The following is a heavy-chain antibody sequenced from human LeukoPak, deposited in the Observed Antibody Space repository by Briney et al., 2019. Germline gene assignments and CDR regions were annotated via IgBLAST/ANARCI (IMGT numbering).Heavy chain of an antibody. Sequence: GGSLRLSCAASGFTFTSYSMNWVRQAPGKGLEWVSSISSSSSYIHYADSVKGRFTISRDNAKNSLYLQMNSLRAEDTAVYYCAREWTSTVVFDYWDHGTLVTVSS. J-gene: IGHJ4*01. CDR1: GFTFTSYS. CDR2: ISSSSSYI. D-gene: IGHD4-23*01. V-gene: IGHV3-21*01. CDR3: AREWTSTVVFDY.